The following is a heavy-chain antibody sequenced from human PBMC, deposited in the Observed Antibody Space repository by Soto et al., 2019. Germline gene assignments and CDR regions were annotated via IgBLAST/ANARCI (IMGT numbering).Heavy chain of an antibody. J-gene: IGHJ4*02. CDR3: ARGITIFEGYFDY. V-gene: IGHV4-59*01. D-gene: IGHD3-3*01. Sequence: SETLSLTCTVSGGSISSYYWSWIRQPPGKGLEWIGYVYYSGSTNYNPSFKSRVTISVDTSKNQFSLKLSSVTAADTAVYYCARGITIFEGYFDYWGQGTLVTVSS. CDR2: VYYSGST. CDR1: GGSISSYY.